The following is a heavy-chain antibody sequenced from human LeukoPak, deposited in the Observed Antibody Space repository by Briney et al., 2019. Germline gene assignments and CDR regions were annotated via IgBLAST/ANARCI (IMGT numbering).Heavy chain of an antibody. D-gene: IGHD3-22*01. V-gene: IGHV1-69*01. CDR2: IIPIFGTA. J-gene: IGHJ4*02. CDR3: ARNYYYDSSGHGD. Sequence: YAXSWVRQAPGXGLEWMGGIIPIFGTANYAQKFQGRVTITADESTSTAYMELSSLRSEDTAVYYCARNYYYDSSGHGDWGQGTLVTVSS. CDR1: YA.